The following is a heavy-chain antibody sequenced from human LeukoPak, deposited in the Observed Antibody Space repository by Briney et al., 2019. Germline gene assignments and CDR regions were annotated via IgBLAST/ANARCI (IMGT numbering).Heavy chain of an antibody. CDR2: VSLSGLT. D-gene: IGHD2-8*01. J-gene: IGHJ4*02. CDR3: SRENGAFSPFSY. CDR1: GGSITSTNW. Sequence: SETLSLTCGVSGGSITSTNWWSWVRQPPGQGLEWIGEVSLSGLTNYNPSLSSRVIMALDTSKNHLSLSLTSVTAADTAVYYCSRENGAFSPFSYWGQGTLVTVPS. V-gene: IGHV4-4*02.